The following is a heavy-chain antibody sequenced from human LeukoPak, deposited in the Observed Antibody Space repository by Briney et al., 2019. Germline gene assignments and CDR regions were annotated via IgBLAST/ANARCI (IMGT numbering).Heavy chain of an antibody. CDR3: ARVLAL. V-gene: IGHV4-34*01. Sequence: SETLSLTCAVYGGFFSGYYWSWIRDPPGKGREWSGEINHSGSTNYNTSLKSRVTISVDTSKNQSSLKLSSVTAADTAVYYCARVLALWGQGTTVTVSS. D-gene: IGHD3-3*01. CDR2: INHSGST. J-gene: IGHJ6*02. CDR1: GGFFSGYY.